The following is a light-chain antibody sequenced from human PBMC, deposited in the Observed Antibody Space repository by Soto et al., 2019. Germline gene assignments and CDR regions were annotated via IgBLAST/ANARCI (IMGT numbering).Light chain of an antibody. Sequence: EVVLTQSPASLSLSPGERATLSCRASKRVGSNLAWFQQKPRQPPMLLIYDAPSRATDIPVRFIGSGSGTDFTLTISSLEPEDFAAYFCQQRLQAFGGGTIVEI. CDR3: QQRLQA. CDR2: DAP. V-gene: IGKV3-11*01. CDR1: KRVGSN. J-gene: IGKJ4*01.